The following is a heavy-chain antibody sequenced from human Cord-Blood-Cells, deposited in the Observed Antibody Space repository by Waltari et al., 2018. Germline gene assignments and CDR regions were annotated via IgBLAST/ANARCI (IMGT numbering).Heavy chain of an antibody. V-gene: IGHV3-73*02. CDR2: IRSKANSYAT. Sequence: EVQLVESGGGLVQPGGSLKLSCAASGFTFSGSAMPWVRQASGKGLEWVGRIRSKANSYATAYAASVKGRFTISRDDSKNTAYLQMNSLKTEDTAVYYCTTRAVAGDYWGQGTLVTVSS. CDR3: TTRAVAGDY. J-gene: IGHJ4*02. D-gene: IGHD6-19*01. CDR1: GFTFSGSA.